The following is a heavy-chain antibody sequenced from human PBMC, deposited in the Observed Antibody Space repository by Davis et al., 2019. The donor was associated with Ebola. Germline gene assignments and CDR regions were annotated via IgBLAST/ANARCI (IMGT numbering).Heavy chain of an antibody. CDR1: GFTFSSYA. V-gene: IGHV3-23*01. D-gene: IGHD3-10*01. J-gene: IGHJ4*02. Sequence: GESLKISCAASGFTFSSYAMSWVRQTPGKGLEWVSAITGSGSLTGYADSVKGRFTISRDNAKNSLYLQMNSLRAEDTAVYYCAGGDGLDYWGQGTLVTVSS. CDR3: AGGDGLDY. CDR2: ITGSGSLT.